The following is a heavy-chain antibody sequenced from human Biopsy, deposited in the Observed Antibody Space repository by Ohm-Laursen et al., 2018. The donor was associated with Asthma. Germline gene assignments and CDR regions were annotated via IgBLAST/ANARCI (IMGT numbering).Heavy chain of an antibody. CDR1: GYTFNSAG. D-gene: IGHD3-10*01. J-gene: IGHJ6*02. Sequence: ASVKVSCKTSGYTFNSAGITWVRQAPGQGLEWMGWISVYNGNTKVAQKLQDRVTMITDTSTSTAYMELRSLRSDDTAVYFCTRAVDYSHYYGIDVRGQGTTVTVS. CDR2: ISVYNGNT. V-gene: IGHV1-18*01. CDR3: TRAVDYSHYYGIDV.